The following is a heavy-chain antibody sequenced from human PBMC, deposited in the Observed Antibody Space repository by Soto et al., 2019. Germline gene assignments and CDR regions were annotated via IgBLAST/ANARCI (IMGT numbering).Heavy chain of an antibody. CDR3: AKTHIVVVTASPN. CDR1: GFTFTSYA. Sequence: EVQLLESGGGLVQPGGSLRLSCVASGFTFTSYAMSWVRQAPGKGLEWVSGISASGGSTYYADSVKGRFTISRDNSKNTLFLQMNSLRAEDTAVYYCAKTHIVVVTASPNWGQGSLVTVSS. V-gene: IGHV3-23*01. J-gene: IGHJ4*02. D-gene: IGHD2-21*02. CDR2: ISASGGST.